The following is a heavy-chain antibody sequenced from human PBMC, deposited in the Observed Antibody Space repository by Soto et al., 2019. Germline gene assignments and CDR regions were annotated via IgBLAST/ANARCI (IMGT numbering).Heavy chain of an antibody. D-gene: IGHD3-3*01. J-gene: IGHJ3*02. Sequence: SETLSLTCTVSGGSISSYYWSWIRQPPGKGLEWIGYIYYSGSTNYNPSLKSRVTISVDTSKNQFSLKLSSVTSADTAVSYCGRAMYYDFWSGPDAFDIWGQGTMVTVS. V-gene: IGHV4-59*01. CDR1: GGSISSYY. CDR2: IYYSGST. CDR3: GRAMYYDFWSGPDAFDI.